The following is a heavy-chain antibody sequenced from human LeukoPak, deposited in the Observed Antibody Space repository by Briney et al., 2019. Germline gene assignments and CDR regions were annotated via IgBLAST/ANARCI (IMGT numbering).Heavy chain of an antibody. CDR1: GLTFSDYY. CDR3: ARDPRYSGSYYGLDY. J-gene: IGHJ4*02. Sequence: PGGSLRLSCAASGLTFSDYYMSWIRQAPGKGLEWVSYISSSGSTIYYADSVKGRFTISRDNAKNSLYLQMNSLRAEDTAVYYCARDPRYSGSYYGLDYWGQGTLVTVSS. D-gene: IGHD1-26*01. V-gene: IGHV3-11*04. CDR2: ISSSGSTI.